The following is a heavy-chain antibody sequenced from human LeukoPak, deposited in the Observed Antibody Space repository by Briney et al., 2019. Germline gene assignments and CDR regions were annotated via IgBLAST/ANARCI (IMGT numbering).Heavy chain of an antibody. J-gene: IGHJ4*02. CDR3: ARRDGDGYGGAPLDY. Sequence: GRSLRPSCAASGFTFSDYYISWIRQAPGKGLEWVSYISSSGSTIYYADSVKGRFTISRDNAKNPLYLQMNSLRAEDTAVYYCARRDGDGYGGAPLDYWGQGTLVTVSS. D-gene: IGHD5-24*01. CDR1: GFTFSDYY. V-gene: IGHV3-11*04. CDR2: ISSSGSTI.